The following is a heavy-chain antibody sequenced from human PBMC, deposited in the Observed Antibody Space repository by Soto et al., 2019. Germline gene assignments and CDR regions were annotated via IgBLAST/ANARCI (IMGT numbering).Heavy chain of an antibody. J-gene: IGHJ4*02. CDR3: ARGSRVVPALIDY. Sequence: QVQLVESGGGVVQPGRSLRLSCAASGFTFSSYGMHWVRQAPGKGLEWVAVIWYDGSNKYYADSVKGRFTISRDKSKNPLYLQMNSLRAEDTAVYYCARGSRVVPALIDYWGQGTLVTVSS. CDR1: GFTFSSYG. V-gene: IGHV3-33*01. D-gene: IGHD2-2*01. CDR2: IWYDGSNK.